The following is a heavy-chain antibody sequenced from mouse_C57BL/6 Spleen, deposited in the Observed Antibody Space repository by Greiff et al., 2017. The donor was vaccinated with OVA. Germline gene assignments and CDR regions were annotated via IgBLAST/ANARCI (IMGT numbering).Heavy chain of an antibody. CDR2: IYPGDGDT. CDR3: ARDTTVVALDARDY. Sequence: VQLQQSGPELVKPGASVKISCKASGYAFSSSWMNWVKQRPGKGLEWIGRIYPGDGDTNYNGKFKGKATLTADKSSSTAYMQLSSLTSEDSAVYFCARDTTVVALDARDYWGQGTSVTVFS. J-gene: IGHJ4*01. V-gene: IGHV1-82*01. D-gene: IGHD1-1*01. CDR1: GYAFSSSW.